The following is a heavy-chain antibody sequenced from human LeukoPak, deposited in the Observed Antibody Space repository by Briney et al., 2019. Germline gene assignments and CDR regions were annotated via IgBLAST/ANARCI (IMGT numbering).Heavy chain of an antibody. Sequence: SETLSLTCTVSGGSISSYYWSWIRQPPGKGLEWIGYIYYSGSTNYNPSLKSRVTISVDTSKNQFSLKLSSVTAADTAVYYCASRQRYSSGWYSPVYYYYYMDVWGKGTTVTISS. V-gene: IGHV4-59*12. D-gene: IGHD6-19*01. CDR1: GGSISSYY. CDR3: ASRQRYSSGWYSPVYYYYYMDV. CDR2: IYYSGST. J-gene: IGHJ6*03.